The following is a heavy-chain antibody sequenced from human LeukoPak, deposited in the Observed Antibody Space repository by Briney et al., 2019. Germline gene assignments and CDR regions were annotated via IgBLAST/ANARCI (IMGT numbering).Heavy chain of an antibody. CDR1: GFTFSSYA. CDR2: ISGSGGST. Sequence: QTGGSLRLSCAASGFTFSSYAMSWVRQAPGKGLEWVSIISGSGGSTYYADSVKGRFSISRDNSKNTLYLQMNSLRAEDTAVYHCAKRVSTFGGVLAPDFDYWGQGNLVTVSS. CDR3: AKRVSTFGGVLAPDFDY. D-gene: IGHD3-16*02. J-gene: IGHJ4*02. V-gene: IGHV3-23*01.